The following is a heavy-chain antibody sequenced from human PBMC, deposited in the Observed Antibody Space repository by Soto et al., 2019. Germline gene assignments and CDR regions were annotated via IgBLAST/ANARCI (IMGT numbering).Heavy chain of an antibody. CDR1: GYTFTGYS. Sequence: GVSLKVSCKASGYTFTGYSINWARQATGQGLEWMGWMNPNSGNTGYAQKFQGRVTMTRNTSISTAYMELSSLRSEDTAVYYCARLYGFWNCYYYYYMDVWGKGTTVTVSS. V-gene: IGHV1-8*02. CDR3: ARLYGFWNCYYYYYMDV. CDR2: MNPNSGNT. D-gene: IGHD3-3*01. J-gene: IGHJ6*03.